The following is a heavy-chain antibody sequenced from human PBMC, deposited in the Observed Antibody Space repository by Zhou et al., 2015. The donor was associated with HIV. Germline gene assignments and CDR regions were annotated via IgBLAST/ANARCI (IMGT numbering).Heavy chain of an antibody. CDR3: ARGQGLGSGFQIDN. CDR1: GGTFSSYG. J-gene: IGHJ4*02. Sequence: QVQLVQSGAEVKKPGSSVKVSCKASGGTFSSYGINWVRQAPGQGLEWMGGIIPIFGTPTYAQNFQGRVTITADESTSTVYMELSGLRFEDTAVYYCARGQGLGSGFQIDNWGQGTLVTVSS. CDR2: IIPIFGTP. V-gene: IGHV1-69*01. D-gene: IGHD3-3*01.